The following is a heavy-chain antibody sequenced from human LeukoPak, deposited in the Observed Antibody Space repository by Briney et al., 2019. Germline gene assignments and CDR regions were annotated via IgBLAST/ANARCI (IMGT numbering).Heavy chain of an antibody. V-gene: IGHV3-30-3*01. J-gene: IGHJ4*02. CDR1: GFTFSSYA. CDR2: ISYDGSNK. Sequence: GRSLRLSCAASGFTFSSYAMHWVRQAPGKGLEWVAVISYDGSNKYYADSVNRRFTLYRDNSKNTLSLQMNSLRAENTAVSSCARAPYCTNGVCSLDYWGQGTLVTVSS. D-gene: IGHD2-8*01. CDR3: ARAPYCTNGVCSLDY.